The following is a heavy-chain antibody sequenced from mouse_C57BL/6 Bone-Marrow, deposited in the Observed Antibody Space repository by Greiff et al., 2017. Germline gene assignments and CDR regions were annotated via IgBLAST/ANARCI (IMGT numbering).Heavy chain of an antibody. Sequence: VQLQQSGAELVRPGASVKLSCTASGFNIKDDYMHWVKQRPEQGLEWIGWIDPGNGDTEYASKFQGKATITADTSSNTAYLQLSSLTSEDTAVYYGTTGYGNIYAMDYWGQGTSVTVSA. D-gene: IGHD1-1*01. CDR1: GFNIKDDY. V-gene: IGHV14-4*01. CDR2: IDPGNGDT. J-gene: IGHJ4*01. CDR3: TTGYGNIYAMDY.